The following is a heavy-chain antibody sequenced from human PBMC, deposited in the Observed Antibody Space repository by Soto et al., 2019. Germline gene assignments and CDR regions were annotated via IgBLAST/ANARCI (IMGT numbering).Heavy chain of an antibody. CDR3: ARGDCSNGVCYVNYYYGMDV. V-gene: IGHV1-58*02. D-gene: IGHD2-8*01. J-gene: IGHJ6*02. CDR2: IVVGSGNT. Sequence: EASVKVSCKASGFTFTSSAMQWVRQARGQRLEWIGWIVVGSGNTNYAQKLQGRVTMTTDTSTSTAYMELRSLRSDDTAVYYCARGDCSNGVCYVNYYYGMDVWGQGTTVTVSS. CDR1: GFTFTSSA.